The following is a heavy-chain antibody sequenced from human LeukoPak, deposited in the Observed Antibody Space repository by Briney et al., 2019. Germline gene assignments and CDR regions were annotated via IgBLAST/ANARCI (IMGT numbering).Heavy chain of an antibody. D-gene: IGHD4-17*01. CDR2: INPSGGST. Sequence: ASVKVSCKASGYTFTSYYMHWVRQAPGQGLEWMGIINPSGGSTSYAQKLQGRVTMTTDTSTSTAYMELRSLRSDDTAVYYCASYGDYYPGYYFDYWGQGTLVTVSS. J-gene: IGHJ4*02. V-gene: IGHV1-46*01. CDR1: GYTFTSYY. CDR3: ASYGDYYPGYYFDY.